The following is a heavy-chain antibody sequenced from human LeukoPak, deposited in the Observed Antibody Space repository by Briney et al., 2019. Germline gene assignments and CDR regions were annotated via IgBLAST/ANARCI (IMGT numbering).Heavy chain of an antibody. J-gene: IGHJ4*02. CDR1: GGSISSYY. D-gene: IGHD2-2*01. Sequence: SETLSLTCTVSGGSISSYYWSWIRQPPGKGLEWIGYIYYSGSTNYNPSPKSRVTISVDTSKNQFSLKLSSVTAADTAVYYCARQTVGRYCSSTSCPPSPYYFDYWGQGTLVTVSS. CDR3: ARQTVGRYCSSTSCPPSPYYFDY. V-gene: IGHV4-59*08. CDR2: IYYSGST.